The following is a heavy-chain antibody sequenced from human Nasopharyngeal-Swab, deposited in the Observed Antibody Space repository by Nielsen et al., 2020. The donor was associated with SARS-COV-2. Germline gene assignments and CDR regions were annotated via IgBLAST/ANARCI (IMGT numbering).Heavy chain of an antibody. CDR2: FDPEDGET. D-gene: IGHD3-3*01. Sequence: ASVKVSCKVSGYTLTELSMHWVRQAPGKGLEWMGGFDPEDGETIYAQKFQGRVTMTEDTSTDTAYMELSSLRSEDTAVYYCATSSPIITISPNWFDPWGPGTLVTVSS. J-gene: IGHJ5*02. CDR3: ATSSPIITISPNWFDP. CDR1: GYTLTELS. V-gene: IGHV1-24*01.